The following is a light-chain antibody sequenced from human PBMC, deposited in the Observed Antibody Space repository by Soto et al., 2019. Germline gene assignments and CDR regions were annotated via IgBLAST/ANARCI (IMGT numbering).Light chain of an antibody. CDR1: QSIGVW. CDR3: QPYINYFRT. V-gene: IGKV1-5*03. J-gene: IGKJ1*01. Sequence: DIQMKQYPSTLAASVGDRVTITCRASQSIGVWLAWYQQKPGTAPKLLIYKTSTLDSGVPLRFSGSGSGTEFTLTISSLQPDDFATYYCQPYINYFRTFGQGTKVDIK. CDR2: KTS.